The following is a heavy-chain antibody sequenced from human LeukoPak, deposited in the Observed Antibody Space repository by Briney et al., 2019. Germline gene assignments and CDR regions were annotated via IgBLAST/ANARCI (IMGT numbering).Heavy chain of an antibody. J-gene: IGHJ4*02. Sequence: SQTLSLTCTVSGDSISSGNYYWSWIRQPAGKGLEWIGRIYTSGSTDYNPSLKSRVTISVDTSKNQFSLKLSSVTAADTAVYYCARGEYQLLFSYWGQGTLVTVSS. D-gene: IGHD2-2*01. CDR1: GDSISSGNYY. CDR3: ARGEYQLLFSY. V-gene: IGHV4-61*02. CDR2: IYTSGST.